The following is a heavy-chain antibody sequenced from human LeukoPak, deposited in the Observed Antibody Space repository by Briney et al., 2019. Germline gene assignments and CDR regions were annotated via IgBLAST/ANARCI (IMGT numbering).Heavy chain of an antibody. Sequence: SETLSLTCTVSGGSISSYYWAWIRQPPGEGLEWIGSVYHSGITYYTPSLKSRVSISVDTSKNQFSLKVTSVTAADTAVYYCAREWQYQFDSWGQGSLVTVSS. J-gene: IGHJ4*02. CDR1: GGSISSYY. D-gene: IGHD4-11*01. V-gene: IGHV4-39*07. CDR2: VYHSGIT. CDR3: AREWQYQFDS.